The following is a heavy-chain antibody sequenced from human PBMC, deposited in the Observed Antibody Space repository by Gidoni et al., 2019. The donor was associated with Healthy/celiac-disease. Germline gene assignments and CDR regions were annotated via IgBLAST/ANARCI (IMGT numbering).Heavy chain of an antibody. D-gene: IGHD3-22*01. CDR2: IIPIFGTA. V-gene: IGHV1-69*01. CDR3: AREDYYDSRTRGAFDI. J-gene: IGHJ3*02. CDR1: GGTFSSYA. Sequence: QVQLVQSGAEVKKPGSSVKVSFKASGGTFSSYAISWVRQAPGQGLEWTGGIIPIFGTANYAQKFQGRVTITADESTSTAYMELSSLRSEDTAVYYCAREDYYDSRTRGAFDIWGQGTMVTVSS.